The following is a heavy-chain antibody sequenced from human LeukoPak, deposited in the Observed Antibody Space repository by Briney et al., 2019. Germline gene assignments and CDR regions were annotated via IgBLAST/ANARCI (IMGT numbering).Heavy chain of an antibody. CDR1: GFTFSSNW. CDR3: ARGLSGYASSLGY. V-gene: IGHV3-74*01. CDR2: INSDGSTI. J-gene: IGHJ4*02. D-gene: IGHD6-6*01. Sequence: PGGSLRLSCAASGFTFSSNWMNWVRQAPGKGLVWVSRINSDGSTITYADSVKGRFTISRDNAKNTLYLQMNSLRAEDTAVYYCARGLSGYASSLGYWGQGTLVTVSA.